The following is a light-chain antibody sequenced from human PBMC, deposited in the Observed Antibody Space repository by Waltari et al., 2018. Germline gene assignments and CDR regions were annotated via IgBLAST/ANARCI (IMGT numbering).Light chain of an antibody. CDR3: QQLKSYPIT. CDR2: AAT. V-gene: IGKV1-9*01. J-gene: IGKJ5*01. Sequence: NQLTQSPSSLSASEGDRVTITCRASKAISGYLAWYQQKPGKAPKLLIYAATTLQSGVPSRFSGSGSGTDFTLTISSLQPEDFATYYCQQLKSYPITFGQGTRLEIK. CDR1: KAISGY.